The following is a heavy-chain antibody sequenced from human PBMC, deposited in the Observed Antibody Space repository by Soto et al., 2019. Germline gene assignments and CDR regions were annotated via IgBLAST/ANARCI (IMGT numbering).Heavy chain of an antibody. CDR2: INPSGGST. D-gene: IGHD6-13*01. J-gene: IGHJ6*02. CDR1: GYTFTSYY. Sequence: ASVKVSCKASGYTFTSYYMHWVRQAPGQGLEWMGIINPSGGSTSCAQKFQGRVTMTRDTSTSTVYMELSSLRSEDTAVYYCARDISSIAAAGGMDVWGQGTTVTVSS. CDR3: ARDISSIAAAGGMDV. V-gene: IGHV1-46*01.